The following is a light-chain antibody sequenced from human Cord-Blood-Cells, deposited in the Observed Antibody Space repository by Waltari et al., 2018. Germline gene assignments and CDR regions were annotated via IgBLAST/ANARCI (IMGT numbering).Light chain of an antibody. V-gene: IGKV1-39*01. J-gene: IGKJ2*01. CDR3: QQSYSTPDT. Sequence: DIKMTQSLPSLSASVGDRVTITCRASQSISSNLNWYQQKPGKAPKLLIYAASSLQSGVPSRFSGSGSGTDFTLTSSSLQPEDFATYYCQQSYSTPDTFGQGTKLEIK. CDR2: AAS. CDR1: QSISSN.